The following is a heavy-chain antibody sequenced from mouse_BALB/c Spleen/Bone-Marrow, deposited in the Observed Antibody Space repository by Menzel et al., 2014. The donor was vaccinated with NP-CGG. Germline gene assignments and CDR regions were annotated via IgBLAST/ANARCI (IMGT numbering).Heavy chain of an antibody. J-gene: IGHJ1*01. V-gene: IGHV14-3*02. D-gene: IGHD2-4*01. CDR1: GFNIKDIY. CDR2: IDPGTGNT. CDR3: ARYDFGWYFSA. Sequence: EVQLEQSGAELVKPGASVKLSCTASGFNIKDIYMHWVKQRPEQGLEWIGRIDPGTGNTKYDQKFKGKATFTADTSSNTAYLQLSSLTSEDTSVYYCARYDFGWYFSARGAETTVSASP.